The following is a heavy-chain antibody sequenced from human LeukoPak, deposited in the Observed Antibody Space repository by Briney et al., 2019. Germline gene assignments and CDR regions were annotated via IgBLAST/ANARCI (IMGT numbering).Heavy chain of an antibody. CDR2: INPNSGGT. CDR1: GYTFTGYY. D-gene: IGHD3-10*01. CDR3: ARASITMVRGAKYFDY. V-gene: IGHV1-2*02. J-gene: IGHJ4*02. Sequence: RASVKVSCKASGYTFTGYYMHWVRQAPGQGLEWMGWINPNSGGTNYAQKFQGRVTMTRDTSISTAYMELSRLRSDDTAVYYCARASITMVRGAKYFDYWGQGTLVTVSS.